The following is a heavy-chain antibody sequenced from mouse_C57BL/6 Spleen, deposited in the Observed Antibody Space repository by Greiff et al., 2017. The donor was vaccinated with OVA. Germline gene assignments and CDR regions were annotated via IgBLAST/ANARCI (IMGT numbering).Heavy chain of an antibody. J-gene: IGHJ4*01. Sequence: EVKLMESGGGLVKPGGSLKLSCAASGFTFSDYGMHWVRQAPEKGLEWVAYISSGSSTIYYADTVKGRFTISRDNAKNTLFLQMTSLRSEDTAMYYCAREDFITPMDYWGQGTSVTVSS. D-gene: IGHD1-1*01. CDR2: ISSGSSTI. V-gene: IGHV5-17*01. CDR3: AREDFITPMDY. CDR1: GFTFSDYG.